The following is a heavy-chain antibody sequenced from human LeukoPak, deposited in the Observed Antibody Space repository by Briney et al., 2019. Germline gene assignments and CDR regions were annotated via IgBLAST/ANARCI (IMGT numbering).Heavy chain of an antibody. Sequence: GGSLRLSCAASGFAFSDYYMSWIRQAPGKGLEWVSYISSSSSYTNYADSVKGRFTISRDNAKNSLYLQMNGLRTEDTALYYCAKEGLIAVANYFDYWGQGTLVTVSS. CDR2: ISSSSSYT. D-gene: IGHD6-19*01. CDR1: GFAFSDYY. J-gene: IGHJ4*02. V-gene: IGHV3-11*05. CDR3: AKEGLIAVANYFDY.